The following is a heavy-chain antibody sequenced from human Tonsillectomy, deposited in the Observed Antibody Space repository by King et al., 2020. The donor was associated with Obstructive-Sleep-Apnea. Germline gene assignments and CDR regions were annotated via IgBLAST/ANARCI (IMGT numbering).Heavy chain of an antibody. Sequence: VQLVESGGGLVQPGGSLRVSCAASGFTFSSYAMNWVRQAPGKGLEWVSGISSSGGSTYYADSVKGRFTISRDNSKDTLFLQMNTLGAEDTAIYYWAGRGSGPQYWGQGTLVAVSS. D-gene: IGHD6-19*01. CDR2: ISSSGGST. V-gene: IGHV3-23*04. CDR1: GFTFSSYA. CDR3: AGRGSGPQY. J-gene: IGHJ4*02.